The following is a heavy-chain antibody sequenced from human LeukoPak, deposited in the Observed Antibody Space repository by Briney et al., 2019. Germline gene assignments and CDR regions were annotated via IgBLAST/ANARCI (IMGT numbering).Heavy chain of an antibody. CDR2: IYYSGST. Sequence: SETLSLTCTVSGGSISSYYWSWIRQPPGKGLEWIGYIYYSGSTNYNPSLKSRVTISVDRSKNQFSLKLSSVTAADTAVYYCARLSVIVGAALEYYYYYMDVWGQGTTVTVSS. D-gene: IGHD1-26*01. CDR1: GGSISSYY. CDR3: ARLSVIVGAALEYYYYYMDV. V-gene: IGHV4-59*12. J-gene: IGHJ6*03.